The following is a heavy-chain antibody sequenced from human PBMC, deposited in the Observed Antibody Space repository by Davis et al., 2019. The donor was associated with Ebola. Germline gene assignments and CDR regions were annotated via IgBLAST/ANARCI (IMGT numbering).Heavy chain of an antibody. V-gene: IGHV3-64*01. D-gene: IGHD3-22*01. CDR3: ARVRWLLRGYYFDY. Sequence: GESLKISCEASGFTFSSYGMHWVRQAPGKGLEYVSAISSNGVSTYYANSVKGRFTISRDNSKNTLYLQMGSLRAEDMAVYYCARVRWLLRGYYFDYWGQGTLVTVSS. J-gene: IGHJ4*02. CDR2: ISSNGVST. CDR1: GFTFSSYG.